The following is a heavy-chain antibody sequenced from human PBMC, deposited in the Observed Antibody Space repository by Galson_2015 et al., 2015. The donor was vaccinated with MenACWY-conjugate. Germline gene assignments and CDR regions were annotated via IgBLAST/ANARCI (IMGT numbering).Heavy chain of an antibody. Sequence: SLRLSCAASGFTFSNFWMSWVRQAPGKGLEWVANIKQDGSEKYYGDSVKGRFTISRDNAKKSLYLQMNSLRAEDTAVYYCASVWMRRCLFDYWGQGTLVTVFS. V-gene: IGHV3-7*03. CDR3: ASVWMRRCLFDY. J-gene: IGHJ4*02. D-gene: IGHD2-8*01. CDR1: GFTFSNFW. CDR2: IKQDGSEK.